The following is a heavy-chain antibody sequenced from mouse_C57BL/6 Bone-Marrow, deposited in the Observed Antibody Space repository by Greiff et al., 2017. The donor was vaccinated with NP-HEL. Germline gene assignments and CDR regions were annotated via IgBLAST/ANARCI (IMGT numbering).Heavy chain of an antibody. CDR1: GFTFSSYA. D-gene: IGHD2-5*01. J-gene: IGHJ2*01. Sequence: DVQLVESGEGLVKPGGSLKLSCAASGFTFSSYAMSWVRQTPEKRLEWVAYISSGGDYIYYADTVKGRFTISRDNARNTLYLQMSSLKSEDTAMYYCTRDPLYSNYVYFDYWGQGTTLTVSS. V-gene: IGHV5-9-1*02. CDR2: ISSGGDYI. CDR3: TRDPLYSNYVYFDY.